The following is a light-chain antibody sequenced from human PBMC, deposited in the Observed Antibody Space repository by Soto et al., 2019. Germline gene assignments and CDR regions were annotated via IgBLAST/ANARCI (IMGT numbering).Light chain of an antibody. J-gene: IGLJ1*01. CDR2: DVS. V-gene: IGLV2-14*01. CDR3: VSYTTFSSYV. Sequence: QSALTQPASVSGSPGQSITISCTGTSSDVGSYIYVSWYQHHPGKAPKLMIYDVSNRPSGVSNRFSGSKSGNTASLTISGLQDEDEAEYYCVSYTTFSSYVFGTGTKLTVL. CDR1: SSDVGSYIY.